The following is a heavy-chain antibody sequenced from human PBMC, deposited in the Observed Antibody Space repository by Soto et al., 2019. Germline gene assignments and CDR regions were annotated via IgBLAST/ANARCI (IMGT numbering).Heavy chain of an antibody. D-gene: IGHD4-17*01. V-gene: IGHV3-23*01. CDR1: GFTFSTYP. Sequence: GGSLRLSCAASGFTFSTYPMTWIRQAPGKGLEGVPSISGSGDNTYYTDFVKGRFTISRDNSENTVYLQMNSLRAEDTAVYYCAKILSTVTSYYYGMDVWGQGTTVTVSS. J-gene: IGHJ6*02. CDR2: ISGSGDNT. CDR3: AKILSTVTSYYYGMDV.